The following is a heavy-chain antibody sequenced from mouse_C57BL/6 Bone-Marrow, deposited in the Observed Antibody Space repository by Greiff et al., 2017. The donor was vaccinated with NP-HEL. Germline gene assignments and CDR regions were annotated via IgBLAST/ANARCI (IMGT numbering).Heavy chain of an antibody. CDR3: AKQSTVVAHYYAMDY. CDR2: IWGGGST. Sequence: VQRVESGPGLVAPSQSLSITCTVSGFSLTSYGVDWVRQPPGKGLEWLGVIWGGGSTNYNSALMSRLSISKDNSKSQVFLKMNSLQTDDTAMYYCAKQSTVVAHYYAMDYWGQGTSVTVSS. J-gene: IGHJ4*01. CDR1: GFSLTSYG. D-gene: IGHD1-1*01. V-gene: IGHV2-9*01.